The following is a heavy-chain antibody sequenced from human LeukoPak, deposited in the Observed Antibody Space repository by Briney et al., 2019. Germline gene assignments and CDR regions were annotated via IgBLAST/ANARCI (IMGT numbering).Heavy chain of an antibody. J-gene: IGHJ5*02. Sequence: SETLSLTCTVSGDSISTINYYWSWIRQPAGKGLEWIGRIYPSGSTNYNPSLKSRVTISVDTSKNQFSLKLSSVTAADTAVYYCAREGLNMVRGVIPKEAWGWFDPWGQGTLVTVSS. CDR3: AREGLNMVRGVIPKEAWGWFDP. D-gene: IGHD3-10*01. CDR2: IYPSGST. CDR1: GDSISTINYY. V-gene: IGHV4-61*02.